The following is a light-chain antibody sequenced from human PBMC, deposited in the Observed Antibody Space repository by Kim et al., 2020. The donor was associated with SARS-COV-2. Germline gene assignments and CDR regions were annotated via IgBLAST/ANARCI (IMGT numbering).Light chain of an antibody. CDR3: QQYKTSPWT. CDR1: QSISSY. J-gene: IGKJ1*01. Sequence: APVGDRVTITCRASQSISSYLAWYQQKPGKAPELLIYKASILESGVPSRFSGSGSGTEFTLTTSSLQPDDFASFSCQQYKTSPWTFGQGTKVDIK. V-gene: IGKV1-5*03. CDR2: KAS.